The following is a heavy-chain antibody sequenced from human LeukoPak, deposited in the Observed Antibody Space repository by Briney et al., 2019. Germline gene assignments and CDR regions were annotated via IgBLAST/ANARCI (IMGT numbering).Heavy chain of an antibody. D-gene: IGHD2-15*01. CDR1: GYNFRHYG. CDR3: ARDEKKYCSGGSCPAYFDY. Sequence: GASVKVSFKTSGYNFRHYGISWVRQAPGQGLEWMAWISGGYKGDSNYAINLRGRLTMTTYTSTSTAYMELSSLKSDDTAVYYCARDEKKYCSGGSCPAYFDYWGQGTLVTVSS. J-gene: IGHJ4*02. CDR2: ISGGYKGDS. V-gene: IGHV1-18*01.